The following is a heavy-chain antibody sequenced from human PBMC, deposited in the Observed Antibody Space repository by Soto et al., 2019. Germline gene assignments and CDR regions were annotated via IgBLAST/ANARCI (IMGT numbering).Heavy chain of an antibody. J-gene: IGHJ4*02. CDR1: GYTFTSYA. Sequence: QVQLVQSGAEVKKPGASVKVSCKASGYTFTSYAMHWVRQAPGQRLEWMGWINAGNGNTKYSQKFQGRVTITRDTSASTAYMELSSLRSEDTAVYYCARDRLWVAIFDYWGQGTLVTVSS. D-gene: IGHD5-18*01. CDR2: INAGNGNT. CDR3: ARDRLWVAIFDY. V-gene: IGHV1-3*01.